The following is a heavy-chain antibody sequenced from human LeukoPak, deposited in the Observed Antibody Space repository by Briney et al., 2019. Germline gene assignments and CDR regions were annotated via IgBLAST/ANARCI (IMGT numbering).Heavy chain of an antibody. CDR1: GYTFTSYY. V-gene: IGHV1-46*01. D-gene: IGHD2-2*01. Sequence: ASVKVSCKASGYTFTSYYMHWVRQAPGQGLEWMGIFNPSGGSTSYAQKFQGRVTMTRDTSTTTVYMELSSLISEDTAVYYCARAVSVDQLLFGIDYWGQGTLVTVSS. CDR2: FNPSGGST. J-gene: IGHJ4*02. CDR3: ARAVSVDQLLFGIDY.